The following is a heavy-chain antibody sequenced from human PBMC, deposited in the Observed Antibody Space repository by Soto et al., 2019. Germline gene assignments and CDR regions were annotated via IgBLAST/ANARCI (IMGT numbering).Heavy chain of an antibody. J-gene: IGHJ5*02. CDR1: GDSFTADW. CDR2: ISPGDSST. Sequence: GESLTITCXTSGDSFTADWIGWVRQLPGKALEWMGVISPGDSSTRYRPPFQGQVTILVDQSFRTAYLQVISLKASDTAMYYCATRKCSSPESSPWGQGTQVTISS. V-gene: IGHV5-51*01. D-gene: IGHD3-10*01. CDR3: ATRKCSSPESSP.